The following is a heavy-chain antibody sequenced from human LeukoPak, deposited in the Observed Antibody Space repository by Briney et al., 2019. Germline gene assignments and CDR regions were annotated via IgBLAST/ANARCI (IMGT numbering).Heavy chain of an antibody. D-gene: IGHD3-22*01. Sequence: KPSETLSLTCAVYGGSFSGYYWSWIRQPPGKGLEWIGEINHSGSTNYNPSLKSRVTISVDTSKNQFSLKLSFVTAADTAVYYCARGRPGYYDSSGYYVDYWGQGTLVTVSS. V-gene: IGHV4-34*01. CDR3: ARGRPGYYDSSGYYVDY. J-gene: IGHJ4*02. CDR2: INHSGST. CDR1: GGSFSGYY.